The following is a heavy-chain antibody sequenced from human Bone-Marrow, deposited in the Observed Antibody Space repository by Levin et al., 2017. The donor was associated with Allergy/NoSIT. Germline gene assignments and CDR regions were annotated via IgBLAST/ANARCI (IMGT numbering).Heavy chain of an antibody. D-gene: IGHD3-10*01. CDR2: IYPGDSDT. Sequence: GESLKISCKGSGYSFTSYWIGWVRQMPGKGLEWMGIIYPGDSDTRYSPSFQGQVTISADKSISTAYLQWSSLKASDTAMYYCARERTYYYGSGTHRSFDYWGQGTLVTVSS. CDR3: ARERTYYYGSGTHRSFDY. V-gene: IGHV5-51*01. CDR1: GYSFTSYW. J-gene: IGHJ4*02.